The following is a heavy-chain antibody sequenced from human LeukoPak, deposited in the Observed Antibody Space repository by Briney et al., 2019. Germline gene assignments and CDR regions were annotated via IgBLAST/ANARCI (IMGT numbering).Heavy chain of an antibody. Sequence: SQTLSLTCTVSGASVRSSYYYWSWIRQPPGKGLEWIGYIYYSGTTSYNPSLKSRVTISIDTSKNQFSLKLSSVTTADTAVYFCASGSTLIGYGMDVWGQGTTVTVSS. CDR1: GASVRSSYYY. J-gene: IGHJ6*02. CDR3: ASGSTLIGYGMDV. V-gene: IGHV4-30-4*01. D-gene: IGHD6-25*01. CDR2: IYYSGTT.